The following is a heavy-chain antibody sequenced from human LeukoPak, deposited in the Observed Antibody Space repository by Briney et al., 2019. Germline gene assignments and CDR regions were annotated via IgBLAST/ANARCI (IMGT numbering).Heavy chain of an antibody. CDR1: GYTFTNYG. V-gene: IGHV1-18*01. D-gene: IGHD2-2*01. CDR3: ARAYSANIVVVPAAMSHYYYYYMDV. Sequence: ASVKVSCKASGYTFTNYGITWVRQAPGQGLEWMGWISAYNGNTNYAQKLQGRVTMTTDTSTSTAYMELRSLRSDDTAVYYCARAYSANIVVVPAAMSHYYYYYMDVWGKGTTVTVSS. CDR2: ISAYNGNT. J-gene: IGHJ6*03.